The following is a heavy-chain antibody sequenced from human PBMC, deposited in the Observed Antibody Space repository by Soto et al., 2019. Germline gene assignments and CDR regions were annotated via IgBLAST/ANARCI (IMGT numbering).Heavy chain of an antibody. CDR1: GFTFRDYG. D-gene: IGHD2-15*01. J-gene: IGHJ3*02. CDR3: AKDRDVVVVIDATATGAFDI. V-gene: IGHV3-23*04. CDR2: ISGAGANT. Sequence: EVQLVESGGGLVQRGGSLRLSCAASGFTFRDYGMSWVRQAPGKGLEWVSGISGAGANTYYADSVQGRFTVSRDTSKNTVYLQMNSLRAEDTAVYFCAKDRDVVVVIDATATGAFDIWGQGTMVTVSS.